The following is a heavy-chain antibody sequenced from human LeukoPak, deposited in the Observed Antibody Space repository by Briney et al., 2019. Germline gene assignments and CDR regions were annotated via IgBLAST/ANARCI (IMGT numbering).Heavy chain of an antibody. Sequence: SVKVSCKASGGTFSSYAISWVRQAPGQGLDWMGGIIPIFGTANYAQKFQGRVTTTTDESTSTAYMQRSSLRSEDTAVYYCASPLYSGSYYVGAFDICGQGRMVTVSS. V-gene: IGHV1-69*05. D-gene: IGHD1-26*01. CDR1: GGTFSSYA. J-gene: IGHJ3*02. CDR3: ASPLYSGSYYVGAFDI. CDR2: IIPIFGTA.